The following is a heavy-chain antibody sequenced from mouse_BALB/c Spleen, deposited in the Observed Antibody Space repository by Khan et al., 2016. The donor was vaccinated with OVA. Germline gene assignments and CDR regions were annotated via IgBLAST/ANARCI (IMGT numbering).Heavy chain of an antibody. Sequence: QVRLQQSGAELMKPAASVKISCKATGYTFSGYWLEWVKQRPGHGLEWIGEILPGSGSRNYNEKFKGKATFTADISSKTTYMQLSSLTSEDSAVYYRERGNCGSRDYFDYWGQGTTLTVSS. CDR1: GYTFSGYW. J-gene: IGHJ2*01. CDR3: ERGNCGSRDYFDY. D-gene: IGHD1-1*01. V-gene: IGHV1-9*01. CDR2: ILPGSGSR.